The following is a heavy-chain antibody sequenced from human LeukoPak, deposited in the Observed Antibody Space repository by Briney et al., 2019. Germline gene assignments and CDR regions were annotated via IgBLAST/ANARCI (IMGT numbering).Heavy chain of an antibody. D-gene: IGHD6-6*01. CDR2: INSDGSST. J-gene: IGHJ6*03. CDR3: ARDHNNSSSGRENYYYYYYMDV. V-gene: IGHV3-74*01. CDR1: GFTFNNYW. Sequence: PGGSLRLSCAASGFTFNNYWMHWVRQAPGKGLVWVSRINSDGSSTNYADSVKGRFTISRDNAKNTLYLQMNSLRAEDTAVYYCARDHNNSSSGRENYYYYYYMDVWGKGTTVTVSS.